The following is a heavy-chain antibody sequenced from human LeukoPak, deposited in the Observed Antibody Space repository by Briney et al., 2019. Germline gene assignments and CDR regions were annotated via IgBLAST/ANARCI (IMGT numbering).Heavy chain of an antibody. Sequence: SETLSLTCAVYGESFSGYYWSWIRQPPGKGLEWIGEINHSGSTNYNPSLKSRVTISVDTSKNQFSLKLSSVTAADTAVYYCARLPVGDYYYYYMDVWGKGTPVTVSS. CDR3: ARLPVGDYYYYYMDV. J-gene: IGHJ6*03. V-gene: IGHV4-34*01. D-gene: IGHD3-16*01. CDR1: GESFSGYY. CDR2: INHSGST.